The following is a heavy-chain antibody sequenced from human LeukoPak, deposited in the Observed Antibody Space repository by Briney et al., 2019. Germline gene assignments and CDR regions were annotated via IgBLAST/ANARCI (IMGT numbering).Heavy chain of an antibody. CDR1: GGSISSGGYY. V-gene: IGHV4-31*03. Sequence: SETLSLTCTVSGGSISSGGYYWSWIRQHPGKGLEWIGYIYYSGSTYYNPSLKSRVTISVDTSKNQFSLKLSSVTAADTAVYYCAGDRVAAAGTNGMDVWGQGTTVTVSS. CDR2: IYYSGST. CDR3: AGDRVAAAGTNGMDV. D-gene: IGHD6-13*01. J-gene: IGHJ6*02.